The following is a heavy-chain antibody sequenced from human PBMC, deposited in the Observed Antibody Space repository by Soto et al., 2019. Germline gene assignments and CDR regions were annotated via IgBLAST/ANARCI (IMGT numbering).Heavy chain of an antibody. Sequence: QVQLQESGPGLVKPSQTLSLTCTVSGVSISCGGYYWSWIRQHPGKGLEWIGYIYYSVSTYYNPSLKSRVPIAVATSKKQYSLKPSSVTAADTAVYYWARGPEYWGQGTLVTVSS. CDR3: ARGPEY. CDR2: IYYSVST. V-gene: IGHV4-31*03. J-gene: IGHJ4*02. CDR1: GVSISCGGYY.